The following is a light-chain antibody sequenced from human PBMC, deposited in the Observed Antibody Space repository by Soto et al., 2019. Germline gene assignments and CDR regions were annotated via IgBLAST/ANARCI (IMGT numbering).Light chain of an antibody. CDR3: QQYTNFWT. V-gene: IGKV1-5*03. CDR2: KAS. J-gene: IGKJ1*01. CDR1: QSVSTW. Sequence: DTQMTQSPSILSASVGDRVTITCRASQSVSTWLAWYQQKPGKAPKVLIYKASTLQSGVASRFSGSGSGTEFTLTITSLQPDDFATYYCQQYTNFWTFGQGTRVEIK.